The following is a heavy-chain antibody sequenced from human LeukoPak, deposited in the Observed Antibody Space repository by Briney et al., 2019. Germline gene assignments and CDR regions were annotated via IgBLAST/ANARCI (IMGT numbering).Heavy chain of an antibody. J-gene: IGHJ6*02. Sequence: GGSLRLSCAASGFSFSGYWMHWVRQTPGKGLVWVARINTAQSDTVYADSVKGRFIISRDNAKSTLYLQLNSLRVDDTAVYYCTRDLMDYDVSTGLHHYYMDVWGQGTTVTVSS. V-gene: IGHV3-74*03. CDR2: INTAQSDT. D-gene: IGHD3-9*01. CDR1: GFSFSGYW. CDR3: TRDLMDYDVSTGLHHYYMDV.